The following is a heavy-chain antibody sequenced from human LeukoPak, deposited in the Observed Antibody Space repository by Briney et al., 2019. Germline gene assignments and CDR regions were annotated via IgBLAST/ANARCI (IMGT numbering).Heavy chain of an antibody. D-gene: IGHD6-19*01. Sequence: GESLKISCKGSGYRFTTYWIAWVRQMPGKGLEWMGVIYPSDSDTRYSPSFQGQVTISADKSISTAYLQWSSLKASDTAMYYCAVAYSSVWAIDYWGQGTLVTVSS. V-gene: IGHV5-51*01. J-gene: IGHJ4*02. CDR2: IYPSDSDT. CDR3: AVAYSSVWAIDY. CDR1: GYRFTTYW.